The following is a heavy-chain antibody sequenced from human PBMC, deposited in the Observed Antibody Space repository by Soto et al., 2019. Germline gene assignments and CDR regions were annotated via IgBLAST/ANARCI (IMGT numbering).Heavy chain of an antibody. Sequence: RASVKVSCKASGFTFTSYGLSWVRQAPGQGLEWLGWISAYNGNTDYAQKFQGRVTMTTDTSTNTAYMELRSLRSDDTAVYYCARLNTNSWPYYFDYWGQGTLVTVSS. CDR2: ISAYNGNT. J-gene: IGHJ4*02. D-gene: IGHD6-13*01. CDR3: ARLNTNSWPYYFDY. CDR1: GFTFTSYG. V-gene: IGHV1-18*01.